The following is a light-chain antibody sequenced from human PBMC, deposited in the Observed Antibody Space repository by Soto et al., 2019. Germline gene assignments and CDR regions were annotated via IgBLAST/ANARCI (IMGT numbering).Light chain of an antibody. V-gene: IGLV2-14*01. Sequence: QSVLTQPASVSGSPGQSITISCTGTSSDVGDHFSVSWYQHIPGKAPKLMIYEVNNRPSGVPDRFSGSRSGSSASLAITGLQAEDEADYYCQSYDSSLTGSVFGTGTKVTVL. CDR3: QSYDSSLTGSV. CDR1: SSDVGDHFS. CDR2: EVN. J-gene: IGLJ1*01.